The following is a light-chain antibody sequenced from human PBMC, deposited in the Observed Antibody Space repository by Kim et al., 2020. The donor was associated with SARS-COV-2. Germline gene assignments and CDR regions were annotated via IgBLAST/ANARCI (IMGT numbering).Light chain of an antibody. J-gene: IGKJ4*02. CDR3: QQGSNRPLT. CDR1: QSVSSY. CDR2: DTS. Sequence: EIVLTQSPATLSLSPGERATLSCRASQSVSSYLAWYQQKPGQAPRLLISDTSNRATGIPARFSGSGSGTDYTITISNLEPEDFAVYFWQQGSNRPLTNGGGTKGENK. V-gene: IGKV3-11*01.